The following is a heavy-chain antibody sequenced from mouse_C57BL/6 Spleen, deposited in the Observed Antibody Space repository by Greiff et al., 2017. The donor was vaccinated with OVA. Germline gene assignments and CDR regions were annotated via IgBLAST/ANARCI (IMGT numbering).Heavy chain of an antibody. CDR1: GYTFTSYW. J-gene: IGHJ3*01. CDR3: ARSGGNLFFAY. Sequence: QVQLKQPGAELVKPGASVKLSCKASGYTFTSYWMHWVKQRPGQGLEWIGMIHPNSGSTNYNEKFKSKATLTVDKSSSTAYMQLSSLTSEDSAVYYCARSGGNLFFAYWGQGTLVTVSA. CDR2: IHPNSGST. D-gene: IGHD2-1*01. V-gene: IGHV1-64*01.